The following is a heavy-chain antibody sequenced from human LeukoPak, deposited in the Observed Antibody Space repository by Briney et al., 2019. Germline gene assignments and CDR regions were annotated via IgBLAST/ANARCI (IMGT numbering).Heavy chain of an antibody. CDR2: IGTASDT. D-gene: IGHD1-1*01. Sequence: GGSLRLSCAASGFTFSSFDMHWIRQPTGQGLEWVSTIGTASDTYYPGSVEGRFTLSRDNAKNSLYLQMNSLIAGDTAVYYCARGPPRGKYYYMDVWGKGTTVTVSS. CDR3: ARGPPRGKYYYMDV. CDR1: GFTFSSFD. V-gene: IGHV3-13*01. J-gene: IGHJ6*03.